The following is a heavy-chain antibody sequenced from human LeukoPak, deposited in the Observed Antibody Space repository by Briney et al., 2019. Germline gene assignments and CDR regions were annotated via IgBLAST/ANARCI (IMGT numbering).Heavy chain of an antibody. Sequence: SVKVSCKASGGTFSSYAISWVRQAPGQGLEWMGGIIPIFGTANYAQKFQGRVTITADESTSTAYMELSSLRSEDTAVYYCARTPNYSNYWFGPWGQGTLVTVSS. J-gene: IGHJ5*02. CDR2: IIPIFGTA. V-gene: IGHV1-69*13. CDR1: GGTFSSYA. CDR3: ARTPNYSNYWFGP. D-gene: IGHD4-11*01.